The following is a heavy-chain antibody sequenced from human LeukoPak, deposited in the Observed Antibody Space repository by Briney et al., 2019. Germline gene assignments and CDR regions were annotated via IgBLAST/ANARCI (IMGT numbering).Heavy chain of an antibody. J-gene: IGHJ5*02. CDR2: IYHSGST. CDR3: ARDAYGNGHT. Sequence: SGTLSLTCAVTGGSITNDNWWSWVRQPPGKGLEWIGEIYHSGSTKCNPSLKSRVIMSVDKSKNQFSLNLTSVTAADTAVYYCARDAYGNGHTLGQGTLVTVSS. V-gene: IGHV4-4*02. CDR1: GGSITNDNW. D-gene: IGHD2/OR15-2a*01.